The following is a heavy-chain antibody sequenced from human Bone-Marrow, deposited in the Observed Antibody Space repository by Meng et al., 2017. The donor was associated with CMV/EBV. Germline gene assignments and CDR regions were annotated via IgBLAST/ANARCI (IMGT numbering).Heavy chain of an antibody. CDR3: ARIKYSSPLGVYYYYGMDV. J-gene: IGHJ6*02. Sequence: SETLSLTCTVSGGSISSYYWSWIRQPPGKGLEWIGYIYYSESTNYNPSLNSRVTISVETSKNQFSLKLIYVPAADTAVYYCARIKYSSPLGVYYYYGMDVWGQGTTVTVSS. V-gene: IGHV4-59*01. D-gene: IGHD6-6*01. CDR1: GGSISSYY. CDR2: IYYSEST.